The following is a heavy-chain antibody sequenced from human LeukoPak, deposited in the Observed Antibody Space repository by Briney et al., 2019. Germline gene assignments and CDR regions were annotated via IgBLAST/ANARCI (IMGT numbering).Heavy chain of an antibody. Sequence: PSETLSLTCTVSGGSISSYYWSWIRQPPGKGLEWIGDIHYKGSTNYNPSLKSRVTISVDPSKHQFSLKLSSVTAADTAVYYCARRIAARPPSSYYYYMDVWGKGTTVTVSS. V-gene: IGHV4-59*01. CDR2: IHYKGST. CDR3: ARRIAARPPSSYYYYMDV. D-gene: IGHD6-6*01. CDR1: GGSISSYY. J-gene: IGHJ6*03.